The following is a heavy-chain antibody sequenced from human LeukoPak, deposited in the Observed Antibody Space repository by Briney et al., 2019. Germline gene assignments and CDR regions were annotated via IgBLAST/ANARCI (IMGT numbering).Heavy chain of an antibody. Sequence: GGSLRLSCAATGFTFSDYWMNWVRQAPGKGLEWVAILKQDGSEILYVDSVKGRFTISRDNAKNSLYLQMNSLRAEDTAVYYCAGGAGWSIDYWGQGTLVTVSS. CDR2: LKQDGSEI. CDR3: AGGAGWSIDY. D-gene: IGHD2-15*01. J-gene: IGHJ4*02. CDR1: GFTFSDYW. V-gene: IGHV3-7*01.